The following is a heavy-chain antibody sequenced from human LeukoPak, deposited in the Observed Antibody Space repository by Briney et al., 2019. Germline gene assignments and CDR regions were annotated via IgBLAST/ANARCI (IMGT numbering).Heavy chain of an antibody. J-gene: IGHJ4*02. D-gene: IGHD6-19*01. CDR2: ISGSGGNT. CDR1: GFTFSSYA. V-gene: IGHV3-23*01. Sequence: PGGSLRLSCAASGFTFSSYAMSWVRQAPGKGLEWVSAISGSGGNTHYADSVKGRFTISRDNSKNTLYLQMNSLRADDTAVYYCAKTPLAVAPGDFFDYWGQGTLVTVSS. CDR3: AKTPLAVAPGDFFDY.